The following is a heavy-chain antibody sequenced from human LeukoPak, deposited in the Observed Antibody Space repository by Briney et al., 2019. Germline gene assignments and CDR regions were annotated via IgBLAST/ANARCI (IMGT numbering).Heavy chain of an antibody. CDR3: ARVTTMVRGFGY. J-gene: IGHJ4*02. D-gene: IGHD3-10*01. Sequence: ASVTVSFKASGGTFSSYTISWVRQAPGQGLEWMGRIIPILGIANYAQKFQGRVTITADKSTSTAYMELSSLRSEDTAVYYCARVTTMVRGFGYWGQGTLVTVSS. CDR1: GGTFSSYT. V-gene: IGHV1-69*02. CDR2: IIPILGIA.